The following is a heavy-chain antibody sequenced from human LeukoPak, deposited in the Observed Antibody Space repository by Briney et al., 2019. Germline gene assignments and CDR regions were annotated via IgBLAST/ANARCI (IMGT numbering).Heavy chain of an antibody. V-gene: IGHV4-39*07. Sequence: SETLSLTCTVSGGSISSSTYYWGWIRQPPGKGLEWIGSIYYSGSTYYNPSLKSRVITSIDTSKNQFSLRLSSVTAADTAIYHCARHILTGPFDPWGQGTVVTVSS. CDR1: GGSISSSTYY. D-gene: IGHD3-9*01. J-gene: IGHJ5*02. CDR3: ARHILTGPFDP. CDR2: IYYSGST.